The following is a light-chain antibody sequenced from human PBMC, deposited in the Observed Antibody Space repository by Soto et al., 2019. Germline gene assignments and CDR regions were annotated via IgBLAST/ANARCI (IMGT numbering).Light chain of an antibody. J-gene: IGKJ5*01. CDR3: QQHNNWPSIT. Sequence: SLSPATLSSPPGERATLSCRASQSVSSNLAWYQQKPGQAPRLLIYDASTRATGIPARFSGSGSGTEFTLAISSLQPEDFAVYYCQQHNNWPSITFGQGTRLEIK. CDR2: DAS. CDR1: QSVSSN. V-gene: IGKV3D-15*01.